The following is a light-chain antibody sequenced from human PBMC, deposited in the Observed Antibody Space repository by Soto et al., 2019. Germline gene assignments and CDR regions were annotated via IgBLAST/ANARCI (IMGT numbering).Light chain of an antibody. V-gene: IGLV2-14*01. CDR1: TSDVGDYNY. CDR3: FSYTTSSAPYV. CDR2: EVS. Sequence: QSALTQPASVSGSPGQSITISCTGTTSDVGDYNYVSWYQQHPGKVPKVLIYEVSNRPSGVSYRFSGSTSGNTASLTISGLQAEDEDSYYCFSYTTSSAPYVFGTGTKVTVL. J-gene: IGLJ1*01.